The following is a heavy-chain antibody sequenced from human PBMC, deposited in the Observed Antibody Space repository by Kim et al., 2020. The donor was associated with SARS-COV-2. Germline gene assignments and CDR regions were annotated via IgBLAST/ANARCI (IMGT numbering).Heavy chain of an antibody. D-gene: IGHD3-10*01. V-gene: IGHV2-70*11. CDR2: IDWDDDK. CDR3: ARMRYYGSGSYYNEVVWFDP. J-gene: IGHJ5*02. CDR1: GFSLSTSGMC. Sequence: SGPTLVNPTQTLTLTCTFSGFSLSTSGMCVSWIRQPPGKALEWLARIDWDDDKYYSTSLKTRLTISKDTSKNQVVLTMTNMDPVDTATYYCARMRYYGSGSYYNEVVWFDPWGQGTLVTVSS.